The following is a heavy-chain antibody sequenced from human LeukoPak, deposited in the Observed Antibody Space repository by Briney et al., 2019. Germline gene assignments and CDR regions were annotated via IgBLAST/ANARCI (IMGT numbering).Heavy chain of an antibody. CDR2: ISAYNGNT. CDR3: ARDLFPYSSSHSDAFDI. J-gene: IGHJ3*02. Sequence: GASVKVSCKASGYTFTSYGISWVRQAPGQGLEWMGWISAYNGNTNYAQKLQGRVTMTTDTSTSTAYMELRSLRSDDTAVYYCARDLFPYSSSHSDAFDIWGQGTMVTVSS. CDR1: GYTFTSYG. D-gene: IGHD6-6*01. V-gene: IGHV1-18*01.